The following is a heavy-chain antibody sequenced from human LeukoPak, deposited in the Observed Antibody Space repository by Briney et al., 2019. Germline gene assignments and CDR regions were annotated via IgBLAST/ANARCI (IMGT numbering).Heavy chain of an antibody. V-gene: IGHV3-23*01. J-gene: IGHJ4*02. CDR1: GFTFSSYA. CDR3: AKDQGQGIAVAGKFDY. Sequence: GGSLRLSCAASGFTFSSYAMSWVRQAPGKGLEWVSAISGSGGSTYYADSVKGRFTISRDNSKNTLYLQMNSLRAEDTAVYYCAKDQGQGIAVAGKFDYWGQGTLVTVSS. CDR2: ISGSGGST. D-gene: IGHD6-19*01.